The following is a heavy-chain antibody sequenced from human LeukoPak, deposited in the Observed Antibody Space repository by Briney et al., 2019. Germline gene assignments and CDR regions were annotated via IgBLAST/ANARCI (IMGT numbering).Heavy chain of an antibody. CDR3: ARAGGSGWSPFDY. CDR2: LSSTSSYI. D-gene: IGHD6-19*01. V-gene: IGHV3-21*01. J-gene: IGHJ4*02. Sequence: GGSLRLSCAASGFTFSTYTMNWVRQAPGKGLEWVSSLSSTSSYIYYADSVKGRFTISRDNSKSTLYLQMNSLRAEDTAVYYCARAGGSGWSPFDYWGQGTLVTVSS. CDR1: GFTFSTYT.